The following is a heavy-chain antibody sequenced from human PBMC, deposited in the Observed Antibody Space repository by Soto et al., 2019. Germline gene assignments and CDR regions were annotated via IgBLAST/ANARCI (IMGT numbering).Heavy chain of an antibody. CDR3: ARAFIVVVPAARYNWFYP. J-gene: IGHJ5*02. Sequence: QVQLQQWGAGLLKPSETLSLTCAVYGGSFSGYYWSWIRQPPGKGLEWIGEINHSGSTNYNPSLKSRVTISVDTSKNQFSLKLSSVTAADTSVYYCARAFIVVVPAARYNWFYPWGQGILVTVSS. CDR1: GGSFSGYY. CDR2: INHSGST. V-gene: IGHV4-34*01. D-gene: IGHD2-2*01.